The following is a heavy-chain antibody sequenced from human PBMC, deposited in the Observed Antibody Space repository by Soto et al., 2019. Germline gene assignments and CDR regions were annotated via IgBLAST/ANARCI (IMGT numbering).Heavy chain of an antibody. Sequence: QVQLVQSGAEVRKPGAAVKVSCKASGYTFTFYYIHWVRQAPGQGLEWMGIINTRGGSTTYAQKCQGRVTITRDTSTSSVYMELGSLRSDDTAVYYCARQKIVGNTGFDSWGQGTLVTVSS. CDR3: ARQKIVGNTGFDS. CDR1: GYTFTFYY. D-gene: IGHD1-26*01. J-gene: IGHJ4*02. CDR2: INTRGGST. V-gene: IGHV1-46*01.